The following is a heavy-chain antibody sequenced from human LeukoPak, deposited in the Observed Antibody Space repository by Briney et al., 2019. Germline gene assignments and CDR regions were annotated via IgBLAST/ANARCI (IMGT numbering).Heavy chain of an antibody. CDR1: GGSISSGGYY. CDR2: IYYSGST. CDR3: AREFDYYDSSGPTRLIDY. V-gene: IGHV4-31*03. D-gene: IGHD3-22*01. J-gene: IGHJ4*02. Sequence: SETLSLTCTVSGGSISSGGYYWSWIRQHPGKGLEWIVYIYYSGSTYYNPSLKSRVTISVDTSKNQFSLKLSSVTAADTAVYYCAREFDYYDSSGPTRLIDYWGQGTLVTDSS.